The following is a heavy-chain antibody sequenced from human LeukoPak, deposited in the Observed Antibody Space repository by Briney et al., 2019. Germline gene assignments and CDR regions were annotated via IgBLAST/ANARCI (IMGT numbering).Heavy chain of an antibody. Sequence: GGSLRLSCAASGFTFEDYGMSWVRQAPGKGLAWVSGVDWNGGSTGYADSVKGRFTISRDNAKNSLYLQMNSLRAEDTALYCCASSIDILTGYSYWGQGTLVTVSS. CDR3: ASSIDILTGYSY. D-gene: IGHD3-9*01. J-gene: IGHJ4*02. V-gene: IGHV3-20*04. CDR2: VDWNGGST. CDR1: GFTFEDYG.